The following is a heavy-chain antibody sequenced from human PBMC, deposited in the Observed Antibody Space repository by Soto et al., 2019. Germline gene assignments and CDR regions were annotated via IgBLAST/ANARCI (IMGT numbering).Heavy chain of an antibody. CDR2: ISWNSGSI. D-gene: IGHD6-13*01. Sequence: GGSLRLSCAASGFTFDDYAMHWVRQAPGKGLEWVSGISWNSGSIGYADSVKGRFTISRDNAKNSLYLQMNSLRAEDTALYYCAKDGGGSSSWSYWYFDLWGRGTLVTVSS. CDR3: AKDGGGSSSWSYWYFDL. CDR1: GFTFDDYA. V-gene: IGHV3-9*01. J-gene: IGHJ2*01.